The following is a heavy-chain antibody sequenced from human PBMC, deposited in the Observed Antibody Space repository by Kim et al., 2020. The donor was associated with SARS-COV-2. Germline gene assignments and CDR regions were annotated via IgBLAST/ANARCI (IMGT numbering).Heavy chain of an antibody. CDR3: ARDLGQSSSWSFDY. D-gene: IGHD6-13*01. J-gene: IGHJ4*02. V-gene: IGHV6-1*01. Sequence: YAASEKSRITINPDTSKNQFSLQLNSVTPEDTAVYYCARDLGQSSSWSFDYWGQGSLVTVSS.